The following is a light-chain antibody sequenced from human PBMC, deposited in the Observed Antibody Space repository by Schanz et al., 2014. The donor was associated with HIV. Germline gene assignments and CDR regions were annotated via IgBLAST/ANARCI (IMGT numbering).Light chain of an antibody. J-gene: IGKJ2*01. CDR1: QSISNW. V-gene: IGKV1-5*03. CDR3: QQYSSPPYT. CDR2: YAS. Sequence: DIQMTQSPSTLSASVGDTVTITCRASQSISNWLAWYQQKPGKAPKILIYYASTLESGVPSRFSGSGSGTEFTLTISSLQPDDFATYYCQQYSSPPYTFGPGPKLEIK.